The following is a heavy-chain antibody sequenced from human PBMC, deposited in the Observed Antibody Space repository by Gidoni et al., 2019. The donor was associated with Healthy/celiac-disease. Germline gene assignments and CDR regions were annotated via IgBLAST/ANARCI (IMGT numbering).Heavy chain of an antibody. J-gene: IGHJ4*02. D-gene: IGHD1-26*01. CDR2: IYYSGST. CDR1: GGSISSYY. CDR3: ARVRSYYLLFDY. V-gene: IGHV4-59*01. Sequence: QVQLQESGPGLVKPSETLSLTCTVSGGSISSYYWSWIRQPPGKGLEWIGYIYYSGSTNYNPSLKSRVTISVDTSKNQFSLKLSSVTAADTAVYYCARVRSYYLLFDYWGQGTLVTVSS.